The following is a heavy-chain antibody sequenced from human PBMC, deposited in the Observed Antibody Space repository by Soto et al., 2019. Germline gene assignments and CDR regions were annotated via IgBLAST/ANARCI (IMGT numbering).Heavy chain of an antibody. CDR2: ISTDGSGT. V-gene: IGHV3-74*01. J-gene: IGHJ4*02. CDR1: GFTFSTYL. D-gene: IGHD3-22*01. CDR3: ASGVYDSSGYVDY. Sequence: GGSLRLSCAASGFTFSTYLMHWVRQAPGKGLVWVSRISTDGSGTLYADSVKGRFTISRDNAKNTLYLQMNSLRAEDTAVYYCASGVYDSSGYVDYWGQGTLVTVSS.